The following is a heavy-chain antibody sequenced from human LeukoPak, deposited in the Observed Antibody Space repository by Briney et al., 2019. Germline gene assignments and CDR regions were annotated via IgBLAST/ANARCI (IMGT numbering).Heavy chain of an antibody. CDR2: ISYDGSNK. Sequence: GGSLRLSCAASGFTFSSYGMHWVRQAPGKGLEWVAVISYDGSNKYYADSVKGRFTISRDNSKNTLYLQMNSLRAEDTAVYYCAKVLGGYYYMDVWGKGTTVTVSS. V-gene: IGHV3-30*18. J-gene: IGHJ6*03. CDR3: AKVLGGYYYMDV. CDR1: GFTFSSYG. D-gene: IGHD3-16*01.